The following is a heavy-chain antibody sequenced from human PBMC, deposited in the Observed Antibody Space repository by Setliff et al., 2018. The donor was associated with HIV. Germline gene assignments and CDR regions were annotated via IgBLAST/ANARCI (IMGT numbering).Heavy chain of an antibody. D-gene: IGHD2-15*01. CDR3: ACLPRDIVVDY. CDR1: GYTFTGYY. Sequence: ASVKVSCKASGYTFTGYYMHWVRLAPGQGLEWMGWINPNSGGTNSAQKFQGRVTMTRDTSISIAYMELRRLKSDDTAVYYCACLPRDIVVDYWGQGTLVTVSS. V-gene: IGHV1-2*02. CDR2: INPNSGGT. J-gene: IGHJ4*02.